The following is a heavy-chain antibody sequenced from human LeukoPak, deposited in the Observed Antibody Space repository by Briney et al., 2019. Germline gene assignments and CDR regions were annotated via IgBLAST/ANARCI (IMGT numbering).Heavy chain of an antibody. Sequence: GGSLRLSCAASGFTFSTYAMSWVRQAPGKGLEWVSAISGSGGSTYQSDSVKGRFTISRDNSKNTLYLQMNSLRVEDTAVYYCAKSQSRGWLYYLDYLGQGILVTVSS. CDR1: GFTFSTYA. CDR2: ISGSGGST. CDR3: AKSQSRGWLYYLDY. D-gene: IGHD6-19*01. V-gene: IGHV3-23*01. J-gene: IGHJ4*02.